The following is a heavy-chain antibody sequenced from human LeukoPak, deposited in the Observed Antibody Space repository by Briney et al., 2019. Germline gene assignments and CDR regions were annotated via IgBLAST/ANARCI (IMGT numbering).Heavy chain of an antibody. CDR2: INPKNGAT. Sequence: ASVKVSCKASGYPFIDYFIHWVRQAPGQGLKWMGWINPKNGATSYVQKFQGRVTMTRDTSSSTAYMELSRLTSDDTAVYFCARGFPYNWNDAGYFAFWGQGTWVPVPS. CDR3: ARGFPYNWNDAGYFAF. V-gene: IGHV1-2*02. CDR1: GYPFIDYF. D-gene: IGHD1-20*01. J-gene: IGHJ4*02.